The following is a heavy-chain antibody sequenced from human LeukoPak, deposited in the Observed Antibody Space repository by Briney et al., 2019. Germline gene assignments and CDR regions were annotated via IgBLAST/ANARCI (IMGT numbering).Heavy chain of an antibody. V-gene: IGHV1-18*01. CDR2: ISAYNGNT. CDR1: GYTFTSYG. Sequence: ASVKVSCKASGYTFTSYGISWVRQAPGQGLEWMGWISAYNGNTNYAQKLQGRVTMTTDTSTSTAYMELRSLRSDDTAVYYCARDRGSYPSDYYYYMDVWGKGTTVTVSS. CDR3: ARDRGSYPSDYYYYMDV. J-gene: IGHJ6*03. D-gene: IGHD1-26*01.